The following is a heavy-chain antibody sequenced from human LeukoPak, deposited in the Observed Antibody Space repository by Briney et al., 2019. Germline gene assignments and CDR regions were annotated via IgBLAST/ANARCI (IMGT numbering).Heavy chain of an antibody. V-gene: IGHV3-23*01. CDR1: GFTFSSYA. D-gene: IGHD5-12*01. J-gene: IGHJ4*02. Sequence: GGSLRLSCAASGFTFSSYAMSWVRQAPGKGLGWVSAISGSGGSTYYADSVKGRFTISRDNSKNTLYLQMNSLRAEDTAVYYCAKDFGSGGFSWLFDYWGQGTLVTVSS. CDR2: ISGSGGST. CDR3: AKDFGSGGFSWLFDY.